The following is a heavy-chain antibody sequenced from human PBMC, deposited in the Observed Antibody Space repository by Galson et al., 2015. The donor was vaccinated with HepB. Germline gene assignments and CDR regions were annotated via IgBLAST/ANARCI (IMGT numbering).Heavy chain of an antibody. CDR2: LYYTGST. CDR1: GFTFSSYS. D-gene: IGHD2-15*01. CDR3: AREGDIGVVRGSRPNDAFEI. Sequence: LRLSCAASGFTFSSYSMNWVRQAPGKGLEWIGSLYYTGSTYYNPSLKSRVTISVDTSKNQFSLKLSSVTAADTAVYYCAREGDIGVVRGSRPNDAFEIWGQGTRVTVAS. J-gene: IGHJ3*02. V-gene: IGHV4-59*12.